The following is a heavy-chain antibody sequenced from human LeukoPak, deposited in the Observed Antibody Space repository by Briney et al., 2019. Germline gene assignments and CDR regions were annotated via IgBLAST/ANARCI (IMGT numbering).Heavy chain of an antibody. D-gene: IGHD3-22*01. Sequence: GGSLRLSCAASGFTFSSYAMSWVRQAPGEGLEWVSTISGSGGSTYYADSVKGRFTISRDNSKNTLYLQMNSLRAEDTAIYYCAKGGPMIVVVIFDYWGQGTLVTVSS. CDR1: GFTFSSYA. J-gene: IGHJ4*02. CDR3: AKGGPMIVVVIFDY. V-gene: IGHV3-23*01. CDR2: ISGSGGST.